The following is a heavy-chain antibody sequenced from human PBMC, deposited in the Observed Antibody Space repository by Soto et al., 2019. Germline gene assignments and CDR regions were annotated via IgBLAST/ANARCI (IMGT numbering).Heavy chain of an antibody. J-gene: IGHJ4*02. CDR1: GFSLTTSGEG. CDR3: THFTPAWYQSEY. CDR2: IYWDDDT. V-gene: IGHV2-5*02. D-gene: IGHD6-13*01. Sequence: QITLKESGPTLVKPTQTLTLTCTFSGFSLTTSGEGVGWIRRPPGKALEWLALIYWDDDTRYSPSLQNRLTITRETSTNQVVLTMTNMDPVDTATYYCTHFTPAWYQSEYWGQGTLVTVSS.